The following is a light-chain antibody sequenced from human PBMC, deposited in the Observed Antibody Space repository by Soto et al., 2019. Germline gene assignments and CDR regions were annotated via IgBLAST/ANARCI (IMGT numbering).Light chain of an antibody. V-gene: IGLV2-8*01. CDR3: SSSAGSNNYV. J-gene: IGLJ1*01. CDR1: SSDVGGYNY. Sequence: QSVLTQPPSASGSPGESVTISCTGTSSDVGGYNYVSWYQQHPGKAPKLMIYEVSKRPSGVPDRFSGSKSGNTASLTVSGLQAEDEADYSCSSSAGSNNYVFGNGTKVTV. CDR2: EVS.